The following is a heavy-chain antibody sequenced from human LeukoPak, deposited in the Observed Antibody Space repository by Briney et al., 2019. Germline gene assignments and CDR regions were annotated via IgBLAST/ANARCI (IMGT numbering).Heavy chain of an antibody. J-gene: IGHJ4*02. Sequence: GGSLRLSCAASGFTFSSYSMNWVRQAPGKGLEWVSSISSSSSYIYYADSVKGRFTISRDNAKNSLYLQMNSLRAEDTAVYYCAKSKWGSSGSFDYWGQGTLVTVSS. D-gene: IGHD6-19*01. CDR1: GFTFSSYS. CDR3: AKSKWGSSGSFDY. V-gene: IGHV3-21*01. CDR2: ISSSSSYI.